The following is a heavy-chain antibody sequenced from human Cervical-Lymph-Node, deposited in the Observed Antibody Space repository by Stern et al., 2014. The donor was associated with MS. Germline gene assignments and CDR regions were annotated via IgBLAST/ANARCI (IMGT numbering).Heavy chain of an antibody. CDR2: IYYSGST. J-gene: IGHJ4*02. CDR1: GGSISSSSYY. D-gene: IGHD4-11*01. CDR3: ASYSNYVDYFDY. V-gene: IGHV4-39*01. Sequence: QLQLQESGPGLVKPSETLSLTCTVSGGSISSSSYYWGWIRQPPGKGLEWIGSIYYSGSTYYNPSLKRRVTLSVNTSKNQFSLKLGSVTAADTAVYYCASYSNYVDYFDYWGQGTLVTVSS.